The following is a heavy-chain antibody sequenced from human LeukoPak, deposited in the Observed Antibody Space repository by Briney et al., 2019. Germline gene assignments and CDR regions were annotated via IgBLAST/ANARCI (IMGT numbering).Heavy chain of an antibody. J-gene: IGHJ4*02. Sequence: GGSLRLSCAASGFTVSNYNMNWVRQAPGKGLEWVSFISSSSSSIYYADSVKDRFTISRDNAKNSLYLQMNSLRDEDTAVYYCARGPLGWSDYWGQGILVTVSS. CDR2: ISSSSSSI. CDR3: ARGPLGWSDY. CDR1: GFTVSNYN. D-gene: IGHD1-26*01. V-gene: IGHV3-48*02.